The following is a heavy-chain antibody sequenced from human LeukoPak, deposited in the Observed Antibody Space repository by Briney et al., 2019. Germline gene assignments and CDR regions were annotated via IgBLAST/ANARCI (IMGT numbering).Heavy chain of an antibody. CDR2: INPNSGGT. CDR3: ARAPPVPDYYYYMDV. J-gene: IGHJ6*03. Sequence: GASVKVSCKASGYTFTGYYMHWVRQAPGQGLEWMGWINPNSGGTNYAQKLQGRVTMTTDTSTSTAYMELRSLRSDDTAVYYCARAPPVPDYYYYMDVWGKGTTVTISS. V-gene: IGHV1-2*02. CDR1: GYTFTGYY.